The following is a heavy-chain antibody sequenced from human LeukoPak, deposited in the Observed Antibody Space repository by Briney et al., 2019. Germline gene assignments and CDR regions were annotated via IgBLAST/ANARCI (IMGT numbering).Heavy chain of an antibody. D-gene: IGHD2-15*01. CDR2: IHSTGNS. V-gene: IGHV4-39*01. J-gene: IGHJ6*02. CDR3: EKDSHLDV. Sequence: SETLSLTCTVSGGSISGTDLSWGWIRQLPGKGLEWIGNIHSTGNSFCSPSLKSRVTISIDTSKNQFSLKLSSVTAADTAVYYCEKDSHLDVWGHGTTVTVSS. CDR1: GGSISGTDLS.